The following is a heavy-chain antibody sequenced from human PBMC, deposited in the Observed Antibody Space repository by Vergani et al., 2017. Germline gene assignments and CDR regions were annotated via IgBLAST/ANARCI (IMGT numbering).Heavy chain of an antibody. J-gene: IGHJ6*03. Sequence: QVQLQQWGGGLLKPSETLSLTCVVNGGSFTSYHWTWIRQSPGEGLEWVGDIDHTGRPDYNPSLKSRLTMSLDKSRNQFSLTLNSVTATDTAIYFGARVNTETNGHLYYYYYMDVWGQGTTVTVS. CDR3: ARVNTETNGHLYYYYYMDV. CDR1: GGSFTSYH. CDR2: IDHTGRP. V-gene: IGHV4-34*01. D-gene: IGHD4-11*01.